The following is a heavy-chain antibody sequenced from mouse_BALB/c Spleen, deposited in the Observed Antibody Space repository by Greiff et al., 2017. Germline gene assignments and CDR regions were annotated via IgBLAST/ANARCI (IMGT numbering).Heavy chain of an antibody. Sequence: QVQLQQSGPGLVAPSQSLSITCTVSGFSLTSYGVHWVRQPPGKGLEWLGVIWAGGSTNYNSALMSRLSISKDNSKRQVFLKMNSLQTDDTAMYYCARGKDYDEGGAMDYWGQGTSVTVSS. D-gene: IGHD2-4*01. CDR2: IWAGGST. CDR1: GFSLTSYG. CDR3: ARGKDYDEGGAMDY. J-gene: IGHJ4*01. V-gene: IGHV2-9*02.